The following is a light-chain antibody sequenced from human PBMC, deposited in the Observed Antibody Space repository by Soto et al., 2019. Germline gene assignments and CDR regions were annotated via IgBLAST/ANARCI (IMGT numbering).Light chain of an antibody. CDR3: SSYTSSSTLYV. Sequence: QSALTQPASVSGSPGQSITISCTGTSSDIGGYNYVSWYQLHPGKAPKLMIYDVSSRPLGVSNRFSGSKSGSTASLTISGLQAEDEADYFCSSYTSSSTLYVFGTGTKLTVL. CDR2: DVS. J-gene: IGLJ1*01. V-gene: IGLV2-14*03. CDR1: SSDIGGYNY.